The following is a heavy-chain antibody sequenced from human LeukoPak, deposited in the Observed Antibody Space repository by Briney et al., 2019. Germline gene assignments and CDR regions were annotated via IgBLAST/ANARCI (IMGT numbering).Heavy chain of an antibody. V-gene: IGHV3-48*03. CDR3: ARGRYNWNDPTFMDV. D-gene: IGHD1-1*01. CDR1: GFTLSNYE. CDR2: ISSSGTTR. J-gene: IGHJ6*02. Sequence: GGPLRLSCAASGFTLSNYEMNWARQAPGKGLEWLSYISSSGTTRYYADSVKGRFTISRDNAKNSLYLQMNSLRAEDTALYYCARGRYNWNDPTFMDVWGQGTTVSVSS.